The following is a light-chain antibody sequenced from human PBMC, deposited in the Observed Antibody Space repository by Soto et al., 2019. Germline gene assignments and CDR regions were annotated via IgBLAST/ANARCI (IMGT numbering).Light chain of an antibody. CDR2: EVT. V-gene: IGLV2-14*01. J-gene: IGLJ1*01. Sequence: QSVLTQPASVSGSLGQSITISCTGTTGDVGGYNYVSWYQQHPGKAPILMIYEVTNRPSGVSNRFSGSKSGNTASLTISGLQVEDEAEYYCGSYTGSITYVFGTGTKLTVL. CDR3: GSYTGSITYV. CDR1: TGDVGGYNY.